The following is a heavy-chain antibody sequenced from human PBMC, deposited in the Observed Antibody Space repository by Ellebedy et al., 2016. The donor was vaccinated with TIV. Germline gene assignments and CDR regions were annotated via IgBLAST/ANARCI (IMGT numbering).Heavy chain of an antibody. J-gene: IGHJ4*02. CDR1: GYIFTGYY. Sequence: ASVKVSCXASGYIFTGYYMHWVRQAPGQGLEWMGIINLSAGSRTYAQKFQGRVTMTRDTSTSTVNMELSSLRSEDTAVYYCAREGASVVLTFDYWGQGTLVIVSS. CDR2: INLSAGSR. CDR3: AREGASVVLTFDY. D-gene: IGHD2-2*01. V-gene: IGHV1-46*03.